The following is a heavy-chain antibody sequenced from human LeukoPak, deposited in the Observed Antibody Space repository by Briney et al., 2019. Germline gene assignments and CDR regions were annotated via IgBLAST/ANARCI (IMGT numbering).Heavy chain of an antibody. J-gene: IGHJ4*02. CDR1: GGSISSYY. D-gene: IGHD3-3*01. CDR2: IYYSGST. V-gene: IGHV4-59*01. CDR3: ATSRGGPTYYDFWSGSFDY. Sequence: SETLSLTCTVSGGSISSYYWSWIRQPPGKGLEWIGYIYYSGSTNYNPSLKSRVTISVDTSKNQFSLKLSSVTAADTAVYYCATSRGGPTYYDFWSGSFDYWGQGTLVTVSS.